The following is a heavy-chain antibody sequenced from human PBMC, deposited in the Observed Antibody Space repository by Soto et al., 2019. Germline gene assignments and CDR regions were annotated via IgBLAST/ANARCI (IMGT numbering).Heavy chain of an antibody. CDR3: ARGGRGYSYGYHYYYGMDV. D-gene: IGHD5-18*01. CDR2: IIPIFGTA. Sequence: SVPVSGNAAAVTFCSYAISWVRQPPGQGLEWMGWIIPIFGTANYAQKFQGRVTITADESTSTAYMELSSLRSEDTAVYYCARGGRGYSYGYHYYYGMDVWVQGTTVTVSS. J-gene: IGHJ6*02. CDR1: AVTFCSYA. V-gene: IGHV1-69*13.